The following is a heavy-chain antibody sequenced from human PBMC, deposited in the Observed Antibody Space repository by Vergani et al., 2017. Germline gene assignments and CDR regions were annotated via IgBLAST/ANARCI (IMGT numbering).Heavy chain of an antibody. CDR2: INHSGST. CDR1: GGSFSGYY. CDR3: ARGGRAKHLARAGVGWPYYFDY. V-gene: IGHV4-34*01. D-gene: IGHD3-3*01. J-gene: IGHJ4*02. Sequence: QVQLQQWGAGLLKPSETLSLTCAVYGGSFSGYYWSWIRQPPGKGLEWIGEINHSGSTNYNPSLKSRVTISVDTSKNQFSLRLSSVTAADTAVYYCARGGRAKHLARAGVGWPYYFDYWGQGTLVTVSS.